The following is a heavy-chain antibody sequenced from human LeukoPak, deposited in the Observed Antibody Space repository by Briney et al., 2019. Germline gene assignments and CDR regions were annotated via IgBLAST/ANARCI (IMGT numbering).Heavy chain of an antibody. Sequence: SETLSLTCTVSGGSISSSSYYWGWIRQPPGKGLEWIGSIYYSGSTYYNPSLKSRVTISVDTSKNQFSLKLSSVTAADTAVYYCARHLNCYGSGNHFDYWGQGTLVTVSS. CDR3: ARHLNCYGSGNHFDY. CDR1: GGSISSSSYY. V-gene: IGHV4-39*01. J-gene: IGHJ4*02. D-gene: IGHD3-10*01. CDR2: IYYSGST.